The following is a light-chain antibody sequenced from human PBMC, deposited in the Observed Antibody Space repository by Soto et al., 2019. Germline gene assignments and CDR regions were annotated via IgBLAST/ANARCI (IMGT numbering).Light chain of an antibody. CDR3: QQSYSTLT. V-gene: IGKV1-39*01. Sequence: DIQITQSPSSLSASVGDRVTITCRAGQSISTFVNWYQQKPGKAPTILIYSASTLQSGVPSRFSGNGSGTYFSLTISSLQPEDFATYFCQQSYSTLTFGPGTKMEIK. CDR1: QSISTF. CDR2: SAS. J-gene: IGKJ3*01.